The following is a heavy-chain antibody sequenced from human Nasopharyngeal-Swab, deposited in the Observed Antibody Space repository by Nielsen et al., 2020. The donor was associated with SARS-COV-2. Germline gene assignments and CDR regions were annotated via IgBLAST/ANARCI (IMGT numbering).Heavy chain of an antibody. CDR3: ARGYCSSGSCYAKHYGMDV. D-gene: IGHD2-15*01. V-gene: IGHV3-21*01. Sequence: GESLKISCVDSGFRDYSMNWVRQAPGKGLEWVSSISSSSSDIYYADSVKGRFTISRDSAKNSLYLQMNNLRAEDTAVYYCARGYCSSGSCYAKHYGMDVWGQGTTATVSS. CDR2: ISSSSSDI. J-gene: IGHJ6*02. CDR1: GFRDYS.